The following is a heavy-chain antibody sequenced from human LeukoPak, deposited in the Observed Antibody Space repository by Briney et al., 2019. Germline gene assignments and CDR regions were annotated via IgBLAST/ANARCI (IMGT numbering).Heavy chain of an antibody. D-gene: IGHD6-13*01. Sequence: SETLSFTCTVYGGAITSYYWSWIRHPPGKGLEWIGYMYYSGNSYYNPSLKSRVTISVDTSKNQFSLKLSSMTAADTAVYYCASYSNSWYYFDYWGQGTLVTVSS. V-gene: IGHV4-59*01. CDR3: ASYSNSWYYFDY. J-gene: IGHJ4*02. CDR2: MYYSGNS. CDR1: GGAITSYY.